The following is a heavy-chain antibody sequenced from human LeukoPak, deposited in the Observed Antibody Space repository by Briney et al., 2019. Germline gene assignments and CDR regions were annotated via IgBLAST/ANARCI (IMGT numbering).Heavy chain of an antibody. V-gene: IGHV3-23*01. CDR1: GFTFSSFA. J-gene: IGHJ6*02. D-gene: IGHD3-22*01. CDR2: ISDTT. Sequence: QPGGSLRLSCAASGFTFSSFAMSWVRQAPGKGPEWVSAISDTTYYADSVKGRFTISRDNSKNTLYLQVNSLRAEDTAVYYCARYCISSSCYGRDYYYGMDVWGQGTTVTVSS. CDR3: ARYCISSSCYGRDYYYGMDV.